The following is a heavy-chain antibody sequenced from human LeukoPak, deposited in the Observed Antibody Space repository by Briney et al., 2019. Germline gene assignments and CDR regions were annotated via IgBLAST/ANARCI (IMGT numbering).Heavy chain of an antibody. CDR2: INPSSGDT. Sequence: ASVKVSCKASGYTLTGYYMHWVRLAPRQGLEWMGWINPSSGDTNYAQKFQGRVTMTRDTSNSTAYMELSRLRSDDTAVYYCAKNPYEYYFDYWGQGTLVTVSS. D-gene: IGHD5-12*01. CDR1: GYTLTGYY. CDR3: AKNPYEYYFDY. J-gene: IGHJ4*02. V-gene: IGHV1-2*02.